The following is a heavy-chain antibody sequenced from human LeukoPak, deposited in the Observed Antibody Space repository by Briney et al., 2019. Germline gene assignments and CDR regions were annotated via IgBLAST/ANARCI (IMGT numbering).Heavy chain of an antibody. CDR2: ISGSSSYI. V-gene: IGHV3-21*01. D-gene: IGHD5-12*01. CDR3: AREDIVATIHLFDY. J-gene: IGHJ4*02. CDR1: GFTFSSYS. Sequence: GGSLRLSCAASGFTFSSYSMNWVRQAPGKGLEWVSSISGSSSYIYYADSVKGRFTISRDNAKNSLYLQMNSLRAEDTAVYYCAREDIVATIHLFDYWGQGTLVTVSS.